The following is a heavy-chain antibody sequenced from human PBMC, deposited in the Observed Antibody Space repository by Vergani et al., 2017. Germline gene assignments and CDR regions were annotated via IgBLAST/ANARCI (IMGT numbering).Heavy chain of an antibody. D-gene: IGHD6-19*01. J-gene: IGHJ4*02. CDR2: INHSGST. Sequence: QVQLQQWGAGLLKPSETLSLTCAVYGGSFSGYYWSWIRQPPGKGLEWIGEINHSGSTNYNPSLKSRVTISVDTSKNQFSLKLSSGTAADTAVYYCARSVSDSSGWYGFDYWGQGTLVTVSS. V-gene: IGHV4-34*01. CDR1: GGSFSGYY. CDR3: ARSVSDSSGWYGFDY.